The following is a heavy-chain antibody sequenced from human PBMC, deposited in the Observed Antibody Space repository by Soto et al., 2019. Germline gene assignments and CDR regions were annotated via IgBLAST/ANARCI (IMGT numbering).Heavy chain of an antibody. CDR1: GGSISSSSNY. Sequence: SETLSLTCRVSGGSISSSSNYWSWIRQPPGKGLEWIGEINHSGSTNYNPSLKSRVTISVDTSKNQFSLKLSSVTAADTAVYYCASRRAAAGRYYYYYMDVWGKGTTVTVSS. J-gene: IGHJ6*03. V-gene: IGHV4-39*07. CDR3: ASRRAAAGRYYYYYMDV. D-gene: IGHD6-13*01. CDR2: INHSGST.